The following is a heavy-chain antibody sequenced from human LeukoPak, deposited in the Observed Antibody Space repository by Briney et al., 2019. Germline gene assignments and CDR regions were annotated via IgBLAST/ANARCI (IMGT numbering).Heavy chain of an antibody. Sequence: SETLSLACSVSGASIRSYFWSWIRQSPGKGLEWIGYVYDNDISNFNPSLESRVTILVDRSKSQFSLKLRSVTAADTAVYYCARGLVLATDDAFDIWGPGTMVTVSS. CDR2: VYDNDIS. D-gene: IGHD5-12*01. CDR1: GASIRSYF. J-gene: IGHJ3*02. CDR3: ARGLVLATDDAFDI. V-gene: IGHV4-59*01.